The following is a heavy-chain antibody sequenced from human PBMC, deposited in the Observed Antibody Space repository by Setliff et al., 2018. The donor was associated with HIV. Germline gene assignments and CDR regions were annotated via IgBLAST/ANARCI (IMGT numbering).Heavy chain of an antibody. J-gene: IGHJ3*02. V-gene: IGHV4-39*07. Sequence: SETLSLTCNVSGGSINRPTHHWGWVRQPPGKGLEWIGSIYYSGSTNYNPSLKSRVTISVDTSKNQFSLKLSSVTAADTAVYYCASLTLYSSSSPAFDIWGQGTMVTVSS. CDR2: IYYSGST. CDR1: GGSINRPTHH. D-gene: IGHD6-6*01. CDR3: ASLTLYSSSSPAFDI.